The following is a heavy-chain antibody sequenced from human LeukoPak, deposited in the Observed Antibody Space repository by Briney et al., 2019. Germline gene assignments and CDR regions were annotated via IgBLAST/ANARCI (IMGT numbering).Heavy chain of an antibody. Sequence: GGSLRLSCAASGFTFSNYGMNWVRQAPGKGLEWVSALSSSGGSTYYADSVKGRFTISRDNSKNTLYLQMNSLRAEDTAVYYCARDPGGPGYCSSTSCYSLGWFDPWGQGTLVTVSS. V-gene: IGHV3-23*01. J-gene: IGHJ5*02. CDR3: ARDPGGPGYCSSTSCYSLGWFDP. CDR1: GFTFSNYG. D-gene: IGHD2-2*01. CDR2: LSSSGGST.